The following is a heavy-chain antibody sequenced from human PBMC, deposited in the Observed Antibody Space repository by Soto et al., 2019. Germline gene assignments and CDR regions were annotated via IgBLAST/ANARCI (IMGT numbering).Heavy chain of an antibody. CDR2: ISAYNGNT. CDR1: GYTFTSYA. CDR3: ASVSPSGSTFSGYDAIDS. J-gene: IGHJ4*02. D-gene: IGHD5-12*01. V-gene: IGHV1-18*01. Sequence: ASVKVSCKASGYTFTSYAIHWVRQAPARRLEWMGWISAYNGNTKYAQKLHGRVTMTTDTSTSTAYMELSSLRSEDTAVYYCASVSPSGSTFSGYDAIDSWGQGTLVTVSS.